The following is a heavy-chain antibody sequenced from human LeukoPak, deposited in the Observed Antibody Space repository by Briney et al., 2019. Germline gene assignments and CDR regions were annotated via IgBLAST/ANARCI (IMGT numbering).Heavy chain of an antibody. D-gene: IGHD6-19*01. CDR3: AKDHGSGWYYFDY. CDR2: ISGSGGST. J-gene: IGHJ4*02. CDR1: GFTFSSYA. V-gene: IGHV3-23*01. Sequence: RTGGSLRLSCAASGFTFSSYAMSWVCQAPGKGLEWVSAISGSGGSTYYADSVKGRFTISRDNSKNTLYLQMNSLRAEDTAVYYCAKDHGSGWYYFDYWGQGTLVTVSS.